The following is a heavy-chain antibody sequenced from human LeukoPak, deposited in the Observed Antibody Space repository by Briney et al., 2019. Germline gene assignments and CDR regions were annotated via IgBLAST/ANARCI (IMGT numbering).Heavy chain of an antibody. J-gene: IGHJ5*02. D-gene: IGHD1-26*01. Sequence: GESLQISCQGSGYSFTSYWIGWVRQMPGKGLEWMGIIYPGDSDTRYSPSFQGQVTISADKSISTAYLQWSSLKASDTAMYYCARLRRSGSSRSHRDWFDPWGQGTLVTVSS. V-gene: IGHV5-51*01. CDR1: GYSFTSYW. CDR2: IYPGDSDT. CDR3: ARLRRSGSSRSHRDWFDP.